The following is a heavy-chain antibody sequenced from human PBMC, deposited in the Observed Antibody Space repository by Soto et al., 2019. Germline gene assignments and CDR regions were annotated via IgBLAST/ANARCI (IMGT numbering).Heavy chain of an antibody. CDR2: ISSSSSTI. Sequence: GGSLRLSCAASGFTFSSYSMNWVRQAPGKGLEWVSYISSSSSTIYYADSVKGRFTISRDNAKNSLYLQMNSLGAEDTAVYYCARDVRTPHAFDIWGQGTMVTV. D-gene: IGHD2-15*01. V-gene: IGHV3-48*01. J-gene: IGHJ3*02. CDR1: GFTFSSYS. CDR3: ARDVRTPHAFDI.